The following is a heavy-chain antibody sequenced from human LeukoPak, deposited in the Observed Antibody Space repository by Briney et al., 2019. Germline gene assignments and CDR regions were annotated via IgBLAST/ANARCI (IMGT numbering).Heavy chain of an antibody. V-gene: IGHV3-30*18. CDR3: ANSANLDY. CDR2: ISYDGSNK. CDR1: GFTFSSYG. J-gene: IGHJ4*02. D-gene: IGHD4/OR15-4a*01. Sequence: GSLRLSCAASGFTFSSYGMHWVRQAPGKGLEWVAVISYDGSNKYYADSVKGRFTISRDNSKNTLYLQMNSLRAEDTAVYYCANSANLDYWGQGTLVTVSS.